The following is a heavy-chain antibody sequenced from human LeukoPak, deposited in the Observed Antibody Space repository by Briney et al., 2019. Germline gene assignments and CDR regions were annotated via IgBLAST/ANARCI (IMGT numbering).Heavy chain of an antibody. J-gene: IGHJ4*02. CDR2: IYYSGST. V-gene: IGHV4-59*08. Sequence: SETLSLTCTVSGGSISSYYWSWLRQPPGKVLEWIGYIYYSGSTNYNPSLKSRVTISVDTSKNQFSLKLSSVTAADTAVYYCARLSRGYSFDYWGQGTLVTVSS. CDR1: GGSISSYY. D-gene: IGHD5-18*01. CDR3: ARLSRGYSFDY.